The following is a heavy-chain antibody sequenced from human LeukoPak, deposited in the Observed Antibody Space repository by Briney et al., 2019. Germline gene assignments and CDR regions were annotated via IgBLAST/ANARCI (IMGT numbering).Heavy chain of an antibody. Sequence: ASVKVSCKASGYTFTSYGLSWVRQAPGQGLEWMGWITAYNGNSNYAQKLQGRVTMTTDTSTAYMELRSLRSDDTAVYYCARESGSLFDYWGQGTLVTVSS. CDR3: ARESGSLFDY. CDR1: GYTFTSYG. CDR2: ITAYNGNS. V-gene: IGHV1-18*01. J-gene: IGHJ4*02. D-gene: IGHD3-10*01.